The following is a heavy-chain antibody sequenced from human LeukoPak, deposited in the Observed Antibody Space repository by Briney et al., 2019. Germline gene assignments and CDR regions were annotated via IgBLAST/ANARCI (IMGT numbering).Heavy chain of an antibody. D-gene: IGHD1-26*01. J-gene: IGHJ3*01. CDR1: GFAVSSHY. V-gene: IGHV3-66*02. Sequence: PGGSLRLSWAASGFAVSSHYIRWVRQAPGKGLGWVSIISSDGITTYADSIKGRFTISRDNSRNTVYLQMSSLRPEDTAVYYCARSLGTTRLHRDAFDVWGQGTVVTVSS. CDR3: ARSLGTTRLHRDAFDV. CDR2: ISSDGIT.